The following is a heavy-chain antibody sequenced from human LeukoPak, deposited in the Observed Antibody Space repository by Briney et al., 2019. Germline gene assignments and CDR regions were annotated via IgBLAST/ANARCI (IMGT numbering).Heavy chain of an antibody. CDR3: ARAITMVQGGLGY. CDR1: GGTFNSYA. V-gene: IGHV1-69*01. CDR2: IIPIFGTA. J-gene: IGHJ4*02. Sequence: ASVKVSCKASGGTFNSYAISWVRQAPGQGLEWMGGIIPIFGTANYAQKFQGRVTITADESTSTAYMELSSLRSEDTAVYYCARAITMVQGGLGYWGQGTLVTVSS. D-gene: IGHD3-10*01.